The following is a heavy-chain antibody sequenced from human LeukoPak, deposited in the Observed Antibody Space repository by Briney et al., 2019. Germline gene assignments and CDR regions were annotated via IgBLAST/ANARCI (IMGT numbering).Heavy chain of an antibody. CDR1: GFTFSSYG. Sequence: TGGSLRLSCAASGFTFSSYGMHWVRQAPGKGLEWVAFIRYDGSNKYYADSVKGRFTISRDNSKNTLYLQMNSLRAEDTAVYYCAKGQQLVPWSFDYWGQGTLVTVSS. D-gene: IGHD6-13*01. V-gene: IGHV3-30*02. CDR2: IRYDGSNK. J-gene: IGHJ4*02. CDR3: AKGQQLVPWSFDY.